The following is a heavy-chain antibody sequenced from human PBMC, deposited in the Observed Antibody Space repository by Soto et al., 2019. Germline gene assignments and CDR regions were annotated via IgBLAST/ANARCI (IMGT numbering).Heavy chain of an antibody. J-gene: IGHJ6*02. CDR3: AREGGDCSSTSCYPYGMDV. Sequence: VGSLRLSCAASGFTFSSYGMHWVRQAPGKGLEWVAVIWYDGSNKYYADSVKGRFTISRDNSKNTLYLQMNSLRAEDTAVYYCAREGGDCSSTSCYPYGMDVWGQGTTVTVSS. CDR1: GFTFSSYG. CDR2: IWYDGSNK. D-gene: IGHD2-2*01. V-gene: IGHV3-33*01.